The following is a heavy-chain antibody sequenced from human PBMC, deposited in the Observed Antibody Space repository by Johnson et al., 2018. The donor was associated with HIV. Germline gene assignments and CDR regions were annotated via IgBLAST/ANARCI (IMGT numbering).Heavy chain of an antibody. CDR1: GFTFSSYG. D-gene: IGHD6-6*01. CDR3: ARSGAASIAARGDAFDI. J-gene: IGHJ3*02. Sequence: VQLVESGGGVVQPGGSLRLSCAASGFTFSSYGMHWIRQAPGKGLEWVSYISSSGSTIYYADSVKGRFTISRDNAKNSLYLQMNSLRAEDTAVYYCARSGAASIAARGDAFDIWGQGTMVTVSS. V-gene: IGHV3-48*04. CDR2: ISSSGSTI.